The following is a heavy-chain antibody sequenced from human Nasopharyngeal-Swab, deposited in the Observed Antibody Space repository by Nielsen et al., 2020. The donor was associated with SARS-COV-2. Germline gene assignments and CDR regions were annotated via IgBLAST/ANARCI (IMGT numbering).Heavy chain of an antibody. V-gene: IGHV4-34*01. Sequence: WIRQPPGKGLEWIGEINHSGSTNYNPSLKSRVTISVDTSKNQFSLKLSSVTAADTAVYYRARGSLWGVEVRGELGYWGQGTLVTVSS. D-gene: IGHD3-10*01. CDR3: ARGSLWGVEVRGELGY. CDR2: INHSGST. J-gene: IGHJ4*02.